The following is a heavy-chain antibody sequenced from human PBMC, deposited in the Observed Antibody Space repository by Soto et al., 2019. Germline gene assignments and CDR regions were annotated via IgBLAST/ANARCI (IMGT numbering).Heavy chain of an antibody. CDR3: AKEENGGDAEEVYYYYYGMDV. D-gene: IGHD2-21*02. J-gene: IGHJ6*02. CDR2: ISYDGSNK. Sequence: GGSLRLSCAAYGFTFRSYGMHWVRQAPGKGLEWVAVISYDGSNKYYADSVKGRFTISRDNSKNTLYLQMNSLRAEDTAVYYCAKEENGGDAEEVYYYYYGMDVWGQGTTVTVSS. V-gene: IGHV3-30*18. CDR1: GFTFRSYG.